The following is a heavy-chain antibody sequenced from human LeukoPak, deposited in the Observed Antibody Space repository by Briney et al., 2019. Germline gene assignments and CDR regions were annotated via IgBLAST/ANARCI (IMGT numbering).Heavy chain of an antibody. CDR1: GFTFRDYY. Sequence: PGGSLRLSCAASGFTFRDYYMTWIRQAPGKALEGVSYISSSSNTIYYTDSVKGRFTIPRDNAKNSMYLQMNSLRDEDTAVYYCARDGREPGYGWFDPWGQGTLVTVSS. V-gene: IGHV3-11*04. J-gene: IGHJ5*02. CDR2: ISSSSNTI. CDR3: ARDGREPGYGWFDP. D-gene: IGHD5-12*01.